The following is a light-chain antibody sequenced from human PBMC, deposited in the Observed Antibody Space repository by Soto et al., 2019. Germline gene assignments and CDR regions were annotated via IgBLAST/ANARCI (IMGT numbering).Light chain of an antibody. CDR3: SSYTTSSTRV. CDR1: SSDVGAYDL. J-gene: IGLJ1*01. Sequence: SVLTQPASVSGSPGQSITISCTGTSSDVGAYDLVSWYQQHPDEAPKLMIYEVRNRPSGVSNRFSGSKSVNTATLTISGLQAEDEADYYCSSYTTSSTRVFGTGTKVTVL. CDR2: EVR. V-gene: IGLV2-14*03.